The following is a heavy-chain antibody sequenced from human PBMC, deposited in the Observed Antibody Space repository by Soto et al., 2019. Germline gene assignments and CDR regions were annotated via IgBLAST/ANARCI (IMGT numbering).Heavy chain of an antibody. J-gene: IGHJ6*02. CDR2: ISGSGGST. CDR3: AKGTNYDFWSGYGYYGMDV. Sequence: RLSCAASGFTFSSYAMSWVRQAPGKGLEWVSAISGSGGSTYYADSVKGRFTISRDNSKNTLYLQMNSLRAEDTAVYYCAKGTNYDFWSGYGYYGMDVWGQGTTVTVSS. CDR1: GFTFSSYA. D-gene: IGHD3-3*01. V-gene: IGHV3-23*01.